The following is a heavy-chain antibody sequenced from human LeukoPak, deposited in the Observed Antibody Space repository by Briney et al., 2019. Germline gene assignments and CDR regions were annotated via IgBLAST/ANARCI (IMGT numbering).Heavy chain of an antibody. D-gene: IGHD2-8*01. CDR2: IYPGDSDT. Sequence: GESLKISCKGSGYSFTSYWIGWVRQMPGKGLEWMGIIYPGDSDTRYSPSFQGQVTISADKSISTAYLQWSSLKASDTAMYYCARIGYAAHYYYYYGMDVWGQGTTVTVSS. J-gene: IGHJ6*02. V-gene: IGHV5-51*01. CDR1: GYSFTSYW. CDR3: ARIGYAAHYYYYYGMDV.